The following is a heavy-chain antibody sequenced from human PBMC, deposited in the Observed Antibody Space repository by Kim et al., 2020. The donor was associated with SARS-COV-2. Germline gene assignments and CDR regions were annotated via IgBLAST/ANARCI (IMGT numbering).Heavy chain of an antibody. CDR3: AKSPGTSCYLPYDS. Sequence: YAASVKGRFTISRDNFKHTLYLQMNSLRAEDTAVYYCAKSPGTSCYLPYDSWGQGTLVTVSS. D-gene: IGHD2-2*01. J-gene: IGHJ4*02. V-gene: IGHV3-23*01.